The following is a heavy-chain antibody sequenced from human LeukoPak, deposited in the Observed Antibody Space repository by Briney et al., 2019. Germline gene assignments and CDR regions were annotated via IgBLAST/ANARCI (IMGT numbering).Heavy chain of an antibody. CDR2: ISASGSPI. J-gene: IGHJ4*02. Sequence: GGSLRLSCAVSGFTFSSYSMNWVRQAPGKGLEWVSYISASGSPIYYADSVKGRFTISRDNAKNSLYLQMNSLRAENTAVYYCARTIDYWGQGTLVTVSS. CDR1: GFTFSSYS. CDR3: ARTIDY. V-gene: IGHV3-48*01.